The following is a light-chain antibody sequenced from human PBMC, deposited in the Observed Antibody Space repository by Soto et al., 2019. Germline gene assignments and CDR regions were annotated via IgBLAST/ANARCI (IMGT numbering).Light chain of an antibody. CDR3: QQYNSYSSWT. CDR1: QSLNSL. V-gene: IGKV1-5*01. CDR2: DAS. J-gene: IGKJ1*01. Sequence: DIQMTQSPSSLSASVGDRVTITFRASQSLNSLLALYQQKPGRAPKLLIYDASTLEGGVPSRFSGSGSGTECTLTISSMQTDDFATYYCQQYNSYSSWTFGQGTKVDIK.